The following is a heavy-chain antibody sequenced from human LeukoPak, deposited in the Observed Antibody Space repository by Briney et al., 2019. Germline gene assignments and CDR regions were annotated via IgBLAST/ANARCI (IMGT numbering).Heavy chain of an antibody. D-gene: IGHD6-13*01. V-gene: IGHV4-4*07. CDR3: ARAKPGIAAAGTRIYYYMDV. J-gene: IGHJ6*03. CDR1: GGSISSYY. CDR2: IYTSGST. Sequence: PSETLSLTCTVSGGSISSYYWSWIRQPAGKGLEWIGRIYTSGSTNYNPSLKSRVTISVDTSKNQFSLKLSSVTAADTAVYYCARAKPGIAAAGTRIYYYMDVWGKGTTVTVSS.